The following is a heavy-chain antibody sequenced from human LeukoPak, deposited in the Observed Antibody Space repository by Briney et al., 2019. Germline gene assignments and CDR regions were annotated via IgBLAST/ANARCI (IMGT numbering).Heavy chain of an antibody. CDR2: IIPILGIA. J-gene: IGHJ1*01. Sequence: GASVKVSCKASGGTFSSYAISWVRQAPGQGLEWMGRIIPILGIANYAQKFQGRVTITADKSTSTAYMELSSLRSEDTAVYYCAPEDRVDWPHQYFQHWGQGTLVTVSS. CDR1: GGTFSSYA. CDR3: APEDRVDWPHQYFQH. D-gene: IGHD3-9*01. V-gene: IGHV1-69*04.